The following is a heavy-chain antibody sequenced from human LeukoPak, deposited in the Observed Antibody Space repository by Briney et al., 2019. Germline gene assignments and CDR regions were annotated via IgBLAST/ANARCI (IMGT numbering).Heavy chain of an antibody. D-gene: IGHD2-2*01. CDR3: ARLCSSTSCYPHYYYGMDV. CDR2: ISAYNGNT. CDR1: GYTFTSYG. J-gene: IGHJ6*04. V-gene: IGHV1-18*04. Sequence: ASVKVSCKASGYTFTSYGISWVRQAPGQGLEWMGWISAYNGNTNYAQKLQGRVTMTTDTSTSTAYMELRNLRSDDTAVYYCARLCSSTSCYPHYYYGMDVWGKGTTVTVSS.